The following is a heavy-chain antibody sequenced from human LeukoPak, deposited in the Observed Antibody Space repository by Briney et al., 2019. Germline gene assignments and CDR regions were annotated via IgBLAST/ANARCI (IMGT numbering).Heavy chain of an antibody. CDR1: GLMFPSYE. CDR2: ISSSGSTI. D-gene: IGHD4/OR15-4a*01. Sequence: GSLRLSCAASGLMFPSYEMNWVRQAPGKGLEWVSYISSSGSTIYYADSVKGRFTISRDNAKNSLYLQMYSLRAEDTPVSYSAMYSETLLLYGAGIRIGSGYMDVWGKGTTVTVSS. V-gene: IGHV3-48*03. CDR3: AMYSETLLLYGAGIRIGSGYMDV. J-gene: IGHJ6*03.